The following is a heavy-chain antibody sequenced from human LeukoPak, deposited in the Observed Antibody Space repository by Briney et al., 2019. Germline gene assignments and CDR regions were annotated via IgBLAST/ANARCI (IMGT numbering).Heavy chain of an antibody. CDR2: VDLDGGGK. D-gene: IGHD6-6*01. V-gene: IGHV3-7*05. CDR3: ARAAYASSSDS. Sequence: GGSLRLSCVASGFAFSSYWMAWVRQAPGRGLAWVASVDLDGGGKYSVDSVKGRFTISRDNAKNSLYLQMDSLRAEDTAVYYCARAAYASSSDSWGQGTLVTVSS. J-gene: IGHJ4*02. CDR1: GFAFSSYW.